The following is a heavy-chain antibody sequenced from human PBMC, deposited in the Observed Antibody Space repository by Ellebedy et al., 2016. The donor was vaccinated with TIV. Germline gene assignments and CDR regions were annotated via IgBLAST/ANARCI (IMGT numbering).Heavy chain of an antibody. V-gene: IGHV4-61*01. CDR2: IYYSGST. Sequence: MPSETLSLTCSVSGSSISSGYYWSWIRQPPGKGLEWIGYIYYSGSTNYNPSLKSRVTISVDTSKNQFSLRLSSVTAADTAVYYCARVGGYNLPFDYWGQGTPVTVSS. D-gene: IGHD5-24*01. CDR3: ARVGGYNLPFDY. CDR1: GSSISSGYY. J-gene: IGHJ4*02.